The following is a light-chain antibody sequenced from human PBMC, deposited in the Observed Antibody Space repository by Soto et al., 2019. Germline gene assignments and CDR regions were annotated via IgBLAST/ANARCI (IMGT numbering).Light chain of an antibody. V-gene: IGLV2-14*01. CDR3: SSYTSSSTLV. J-gene: IGLJ2*01. CDR2: EVS. CDR1: SSDVGGYNY. Sequence: QSALTKPASVSGSPGQSITISCTGTSSDVGGYNYVSWYQHHPGKAPKVMIYEVSNRPSGISNRFSGSKAGNTASLTISGLQAEDEADYYCSSYTSSSTLVFGGGTKLTVL.